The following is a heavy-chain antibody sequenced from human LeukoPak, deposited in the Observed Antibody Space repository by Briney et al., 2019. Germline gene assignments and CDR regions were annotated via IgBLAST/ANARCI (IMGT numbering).Heavy chain of an antibody. V-gene: IGHV4-59*11. J-gene: IGHJ4*02. D-gene: IGHD3-10*01. Sequence: SETLSLTCTVSGGSISSHYWSWIRQPPGKGLEWIGYIYYSGSTNYNPSLKRRVTISVDTSKNQSSLKLSSVTAAHTAVYYCASSALWAFDYWGQGTLVTVSS. CDR2: IYYSGST. CDR1: GGSISSHY. CDR3: ASSALWAFDY.